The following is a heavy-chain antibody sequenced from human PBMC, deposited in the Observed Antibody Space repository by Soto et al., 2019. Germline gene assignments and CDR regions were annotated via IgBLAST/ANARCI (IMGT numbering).Heavy chain of an antibody. CDR3: ASPYCSISICYQSNLDFYSYGVGV. Sequence: QVQLVQSGAEVKKPGSSVKVSCKASGGTFSSYAISWVRQAPGQGLEWMGGIIPMFGTPNYAQQFQGRVTFTEAESTSTDYLELSSLQSEDTAIYYCASPYCSISICYQSNLDFYSYGVGVWGQGTTVTVSS. CDR1: GGTFSSYA. V-gene: IGHV1-69*19. CDR2: IIPMFGTP. J-gene: IGHJ6*02. D-gene: IGHD3-3*02.